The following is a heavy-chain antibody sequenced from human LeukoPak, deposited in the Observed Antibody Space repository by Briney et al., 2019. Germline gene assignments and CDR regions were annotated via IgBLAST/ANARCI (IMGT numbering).Heavy chain of an antibody. CDR1: GFTVSSNY. CDR2: LYNGGSP. V-gene: IGHV3-53*01. Sequence: GGSLRLSCAASGFTVSSNYMTWVRQAPGKGLEWVSTLYNGGSPHYTDSVKGRFTISSDKSKNTLFLQMNSLRAEDTAVYYCARAQDYCSGGSCYGYFQHWGQGSLVTVSS. D-gene: IGHD2-15*01. CDR3: ARAQDYCSGGSCYGYFQH. J-gene: IGHJ1*01.